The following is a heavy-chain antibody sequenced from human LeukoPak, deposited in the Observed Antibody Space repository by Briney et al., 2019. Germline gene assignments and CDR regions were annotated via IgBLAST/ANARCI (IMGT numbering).Heavy chain of an antibody. D-gene: IGHD3-9*01. CDR1: GYTFTSYY. V-gene: IGHV1-46*01. J-gene: IGHJ4*02. CDR3: ARDCDILTGYYLHFDY. CDR2: INPSGGST. Sequence: GASVKVSCKASGYTFTSYYMHWVRQAPGQGLEWMGIINPSGGSTSYAQKFQGKVTMNRDTSTSTVYMELSSLRSEDTAVYYCARDCDILTGYYLHFDYWGQGTLVTVSS.